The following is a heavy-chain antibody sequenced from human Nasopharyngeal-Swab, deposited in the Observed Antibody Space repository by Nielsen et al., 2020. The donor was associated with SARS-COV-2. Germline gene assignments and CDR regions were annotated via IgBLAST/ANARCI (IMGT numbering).Heavy chain of an antibody. D-gene: IGHD6-13*01. Sequence: SETLSLTCAVYGWSISDYPWSWIRQPPGRGLEWVGEMKPIGRTNSNPSLKSRVTISVDTSKNQFFLELISVTAADTAVYYCAGHPADFDYWGQGILVTVSS. CDR2: MKPIGRT. CDR1: GWSISDYP. CDR3: AGHPADFDY. J-gene: IGHJ4*02. V-gene: IGHV4-34*01.